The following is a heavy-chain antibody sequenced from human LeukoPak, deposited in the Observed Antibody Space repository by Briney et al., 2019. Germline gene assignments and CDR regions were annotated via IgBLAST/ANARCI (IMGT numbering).Heavy chain of an antibody. D-gene: IGHD5-12*01. J-gene: IGHJ4*02. Sequence: SVKVSCKASGGTFSSYAISWVRQAPGQGLEWMGRIIPILGIANYAQKFQGRVTITADKSTSTAYMELSSLRSEDTAVYYCARHLNLVASPLDYWGQGTLVSVTS. CDR1: GGTFSSYA. CDR3: ARHLNLVASPLDY. CDR2: IIPILGIA. V-gene: IGHV1-69*04.